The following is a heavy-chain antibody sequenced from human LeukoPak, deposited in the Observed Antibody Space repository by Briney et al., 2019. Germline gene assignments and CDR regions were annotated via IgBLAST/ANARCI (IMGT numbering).Heavy chain of an antibody. J-gene: IGHJ4*02. CDR2: IYYSGST. CDR1: GGSISSYY. V-gene: IGHV4-59*01. CDR3: ARGKYYYDSSGYYRPLFDY. Sequence: SETLSLTCTVSGGSISSYYWNWIRQPPGKGLEWIGYIYYSGSTNYNPSLKSRVTISVDTSTNQFSLKLSSVTAADTAVYYCARGKYYYDSSGYYRPLFDYWGQGTLVTVSS. D-gene: IGHD3-22*01.